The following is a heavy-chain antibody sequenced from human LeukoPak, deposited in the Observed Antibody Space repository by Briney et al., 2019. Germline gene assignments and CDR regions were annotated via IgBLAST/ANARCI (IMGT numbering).Heavy chain of an antibody. Sequence: SVKVSCKASGCTFSSYAINWVRQAPGQGLEWMGGIIPIFGTANYAQKFQGRVTITADESTSTAYMELSSLRSEDTAVYYCANDWSHDAFDIWGQGTMVTVSS. CDR3: ANDWSHDAFDI. CDR1: GCTFSSYA. J-gene: IGHJ3*02. CDR2: IIPIFGTA. V-gene: IGHV1-69*13. D-gene: IGHD3-9*01.